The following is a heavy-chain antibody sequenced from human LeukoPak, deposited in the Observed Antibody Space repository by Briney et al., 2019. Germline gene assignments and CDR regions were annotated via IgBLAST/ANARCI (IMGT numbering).Heavy chain of an antibody. CDR3: AKVGCSGGSCSSYYYYYYMDV. J-gene: IGHJ6*03. Sequence: PGGSLRLSCAASGFTFSSYGMHWVRQAPGKGLEWVAFIRYDGSNKYYADSVKGRFTISRDNSKNTLYLQMNSLRAEDTAVYYCAKVGCSGGSCSSYYYYYYMDVWGKGTTVTVSS. D-gene: IGHD2-15*01. CDR1: GFTFSSYG. V-gene: IGHV3-30*02. CDR2: IRYDGSNK.